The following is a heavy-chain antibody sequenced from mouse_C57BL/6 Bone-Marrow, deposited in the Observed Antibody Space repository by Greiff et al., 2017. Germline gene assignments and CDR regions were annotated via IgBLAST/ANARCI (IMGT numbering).Heavy chain of an antibody. V-gene: IGHV2-2*01. Sequence: QVQLKESGPGLVQPSQSLSITCTVSGFSLTSYGVHWVRQSPGKGLEWLGVIWSGGSTDYNAAFISRLSISKDNSKSQVFFKMNSLQADDTARYYCARNGNWDYFDYWGQGTTLTVSS. D-gene: IGHD4-1*01. CDR1: GFSLTSYG. CDR3: ARNGNWDYFDY. CDR2: IWSGGST. J-gene: IGHJ2*01.